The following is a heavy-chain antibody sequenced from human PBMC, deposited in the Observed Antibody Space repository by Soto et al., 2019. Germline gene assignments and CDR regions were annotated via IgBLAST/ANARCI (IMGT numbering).Heavy chain of an antibody. V-gene: IGHV3-23*01. CDR1: GFTFSTYA. J-gene: IGHJ4*02. CDR2: ISGSGGST. Sequence: EVQLLESGGGLVQPGGSLRLSCAASGFTFSTYAMSWVRQAPGKGLEWVSTISGSGGSTYYADSVKGRFTISRDNSKNTLDLQMNSLRAEDTAVYYCARRRDGDIGSWGQGTLVTVSS. D-gene: IGHD1-26*01. CDR3: ARRRDGDIGS.